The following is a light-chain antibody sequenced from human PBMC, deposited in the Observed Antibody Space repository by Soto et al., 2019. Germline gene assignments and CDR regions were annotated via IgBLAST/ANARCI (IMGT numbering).Light chain of an antibody. V-gene: IGKV1-9*01. CDR1: QGISSY. CDR3: QQRGT. Sequence: DIQLTQSPSFLSASVGDRVTITCRASQGISSYLAWYQQKPGKAPKLLIYAASTLQSGVPSRFSGSGSGTEFTLTISSRQPEDFATYYCQQRGTFGQGTRLEIK. CDR2: AAS. J-gene: IGKJ5*01.